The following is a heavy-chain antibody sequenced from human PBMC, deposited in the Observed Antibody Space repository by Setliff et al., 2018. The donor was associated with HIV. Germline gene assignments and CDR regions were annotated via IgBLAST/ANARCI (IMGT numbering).Heavy chain of an antibody. CDR2: MNPDSGNT. V-gene: IGHV1-8*01. D-gene: IGHD6-6*01. CDR3: ATFRDVSSEA. J-gene: IGHJ5*02. CDR1: GYTFTSYD. Sequence: ASVKVSCKASGYTFTSYDINWVRQGTGQGLQWMGWMNPDSGNTGYAQKFQGRVTMTRNTSTSTAYMELSSLRSEDTAVYYCATFRDVSSEAWGQGTLVTVSS.